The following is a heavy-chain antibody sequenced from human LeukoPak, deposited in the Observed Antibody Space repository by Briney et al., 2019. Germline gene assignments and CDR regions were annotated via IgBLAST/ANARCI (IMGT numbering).Heavy chain of an antibody. V-gene: IGHV3-23*01. Sequence: GGSLRLSCAASGITFSSYAFSWVRQAPGKGLQWVSGISGSGLSTYYADSVKGRFTISRDNSRNTVDLQMNSLRAEDTAVYYCAKDMATVGNWFDTRGQGTLVTVSS. CDR1: GITFSSYA. D-gene: IGHD4-23*01. CDR3: AKDMATVGNWFDT. J-gene: IGHJ5*02. CDR2: ISGSGLST.